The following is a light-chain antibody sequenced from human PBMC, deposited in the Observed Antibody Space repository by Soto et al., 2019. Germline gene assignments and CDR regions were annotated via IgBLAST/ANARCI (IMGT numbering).Light chain of an antibody. CDR3: QQLNGYQLA. CDR2: SAS. J-gene: IGKJ4*01. CDR1: QGMSTY. Sequence: DIQLTQTPSFRSASVGDTVTITCRASQGMSTYLAWYQQKPGKVPKLLIRSASTLQSGVPPRFSGGGSGTEFTLTISTLQPDDSGIYYCQQLNGYQLAFGGGTNVEIK. V-gene: IGKV1-9*01.